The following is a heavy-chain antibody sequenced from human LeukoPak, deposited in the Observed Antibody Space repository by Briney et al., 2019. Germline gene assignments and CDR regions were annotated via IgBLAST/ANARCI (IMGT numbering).Heavy chain of an antibody. CDR3: ARANDYGDPLPRYMDV. CDR2: IYDSGST. J-gene: IGHJ6*03. CDR1: GGSISSNNW. Sequence: SGTLSLTCAVSGGSISSNNWWSWVRQPPGKGLEWIGEIYDSGSTNYKPSLKSRVTISVDKSKNQFSLKLSSVTAADTAVYYCARANDYGDPLPRYMDVWGKGTTVTVSS. V-gene: IGHV4-4*02. D-gene: IGHD4-17*01.